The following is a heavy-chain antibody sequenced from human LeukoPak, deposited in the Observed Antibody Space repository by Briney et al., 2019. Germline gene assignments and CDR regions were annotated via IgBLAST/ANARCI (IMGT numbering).Heavy chain of an antibody. Sequence: GGSLRLSCVASGFTFSENWMHWVRQAPGKGLAWVSHINRDGGLTNYADSVKGRFTISGDNARNTVYLQMSSLRVEDTAIYFCAREEHRLAEAGTSAFDLGGQGTLVTVSP. V-gene: IGHV3-74*01. D-gene: IGHD6-13*01. CDR1: GFTFSENW. CDR3: AREEHRLAEAGTSAFDL. J-gene: IGHJ3*01. CDR2: INRDGGLT.